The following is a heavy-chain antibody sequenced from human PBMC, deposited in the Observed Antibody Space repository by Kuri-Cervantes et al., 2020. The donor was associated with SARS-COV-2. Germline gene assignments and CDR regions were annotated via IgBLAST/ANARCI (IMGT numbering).Heavy chain of an antibody. Sequence: LRLSCTVSGGSISSGSYYWSWIRQPAGKGLEWIGRIYTSGSTNYNPSLKSRVTISVDTSKNQFSLKLSSVTAADTAVYYCARRGTIFGVATFDYWGQGTLVTVSS. CDR2: IYTSGST. D-gene: IGHD3-3*01. J-gene: IGHJ4*02. V-gene: IGHV4-61*02. CDR1: GGSISSGSYY. CDR3: ARRGTIFGVATFDY.